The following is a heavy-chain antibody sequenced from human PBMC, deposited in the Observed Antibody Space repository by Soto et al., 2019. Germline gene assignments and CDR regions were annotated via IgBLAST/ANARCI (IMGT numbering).Heavy chain of an antibody. Sequence: SETLSLTCPVSGDSISSGDYYWSWIRPPPGKGLEWIGYIYYGGSSYYNPSLKSRVTISADTSKNQFSLKLTSVTAADTAVYFCARVGIPLRGYYFDYWGQGTLVTVSS. D-gene: IGHD3-16*01. CDR1: GDSISSGDYY. J-gene: IGHJ4*02. V-gene: IGHV4-30-4*01. CDR2: IYYGGSS. CDR3: ARVGIPLRGYYFDY.